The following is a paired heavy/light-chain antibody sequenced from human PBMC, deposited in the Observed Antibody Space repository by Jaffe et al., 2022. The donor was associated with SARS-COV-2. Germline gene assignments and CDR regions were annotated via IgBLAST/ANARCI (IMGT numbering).Light chain of an antibody. CDR3: QHYGNLRAT. Sequence: EIVLTQSPGTLSLSPGERATLSCRSSQSVSSTYLAWYQQKPGQAPRLLIYGASSRATGIPDRFSGSGSGTDFTLTISRLEPEDFAVYYCQHYGNLRATFGPGTKVDIK. CDR2: GAS. V-gene: IGKV3-20*01. CDR1: QSVSSTY. J-gene: IGKJ3*01.
Heavy chain of an antibody. J-gene: IGHJ2*01. CDR2: IGTIGDT. CDR1: GFTFSAYD. Sequence: EVQLVESGGGLVQPGGSLRLSCAASGFTFSAYDMHWVRQVTGIGLEWVSAIGTIGDTYYPDSVKGRFTISRENAKNSLFLQMNSLRAGDTAVYYCAREMHDSTSPHWYFDLWGRGTLVTVSS. V-gene: IGHV3-13*01. CDR3: AREMHDSTSPHWYFDL. D-gene: IGHD3-3*01.